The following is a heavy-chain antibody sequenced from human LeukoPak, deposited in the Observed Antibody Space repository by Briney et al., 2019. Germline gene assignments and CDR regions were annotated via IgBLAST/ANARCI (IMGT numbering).Heavy chain of an antibody. CDR3: SPHIHYSYEY. CDR1: GFTFNIFP. D-gene: IGHD2-21*01. V-gene: IGHV3-64D*06. Sequence: GGSLRLSCSASGFTFNIFPMHWVRQAPGKGLEYVSAISSNGDSTYYADSVEGRFTISRDNSRNTLSLQMSSLRAEDTAVYYCSPHIHYSYEYWGRRTLVTVS. CDR2: ISSNGDST. J-gene: IGHJ4*02.